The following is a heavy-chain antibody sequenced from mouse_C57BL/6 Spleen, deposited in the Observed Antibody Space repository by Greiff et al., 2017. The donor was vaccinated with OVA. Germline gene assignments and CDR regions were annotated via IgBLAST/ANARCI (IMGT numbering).Heavy chain of an antibody. CDR1: GYTFTDYN. Sequence: VQLQQSGPELVKPGASVKIPCKASGYTFTDYNMDWVKQSHGKSLEWIGDINPNNGGTIYNRKLKGTATLTVDKSTRTAYLELRSLTSEDTAVYDWARRGAYSNLDYWGQGTTLTVSS. D-gene: IGHD2-5*01. V-gene: IGHV1-18*01. CDR2: INPNNGGT. J-gene: IGHJ2*01. CDR3: ARRGAYSNLDY.